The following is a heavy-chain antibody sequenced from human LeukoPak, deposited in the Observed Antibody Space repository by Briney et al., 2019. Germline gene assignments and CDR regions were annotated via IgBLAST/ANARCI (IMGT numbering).Heavy chain of an antibody. CDR3: AREVYGDSSFDY. CDR1: GYSFSHNY. V-gene: IGHV1-2*02. CDR2: INPNSGGT. Sequence: ASVKVSCKASGYSFSHNYMHWVRQAPGQGLEWMGWINPNSGGTNYAQKFQGRVTMTRDASISTAYLELSRLRSDDTAVYYCAREVYGDSSFDYWRQGTLHTVSS. J-gene: IGHJ4*02. D-gene: IGHD4-17*01.